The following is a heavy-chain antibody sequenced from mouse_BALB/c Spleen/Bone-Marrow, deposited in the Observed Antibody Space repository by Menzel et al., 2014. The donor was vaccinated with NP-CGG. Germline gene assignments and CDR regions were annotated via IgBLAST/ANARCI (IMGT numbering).Heavy chain of an antibody. CDR3: ARAVYGNFDN. J-gene: IGHJ2*01. V-gene: IGHV7-1*02. CDR1: GFTFSDFY. Sequence: EVQVVESGGGLVQPGGSLRLSCATSGFTFSDFYMEWVRQPPGKRLEWIAASRNKVNDYTTEYSASVKGRFIVSRDTSQSILYLQMNALRAEDTAIYYCARAVYGNFDNWGQGTTLTVSS. CDR2: SRNKVNDYTT. D-gene: IGHD2-1*01.